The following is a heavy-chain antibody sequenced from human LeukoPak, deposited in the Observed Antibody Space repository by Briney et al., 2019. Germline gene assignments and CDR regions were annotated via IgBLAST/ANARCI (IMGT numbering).Heavy chain of an antibody. V-gene: IGHV4-61*01. Sequence: SETLSLTCTVSGGSVNSGSYYWSWIRQPPGKGLERIGYIYYSGSTNYNPSLKSRVTISVDTSKDQFSLKLSSVTAADTAVYDCASEYCSGGSCYGVDYWGQGTLVTVSS. CDR2: IYYSGST. J-gene: IGHJ4*02. CDR3: ASEYCSGGSCYGVDY. CDR1: GGSVNSGSYY. D-gene: IGHD2-15*01.